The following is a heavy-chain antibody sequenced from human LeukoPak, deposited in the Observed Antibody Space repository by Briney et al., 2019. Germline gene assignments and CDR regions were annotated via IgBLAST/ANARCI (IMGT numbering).Heavy chain of an antibody. J-gene: IGHJ4*02. CDR1: GFTFSSYA. D-gene: IGHD3-22*01. V-gene: IGHV3-7*01. CDR2: IKQDGSEE. CDR3: ARVKRIAMIEGADY. Sequence: GGSLRLSCAASGFTFSSYAMSWVRQAPGKGLEWVANIKQDGSEEYYVDSVKGRFTISRDNAKNSLYLQMSSLRAEDTAVYYCARVKRIAMIEGADYWGQGTLVTVSS.